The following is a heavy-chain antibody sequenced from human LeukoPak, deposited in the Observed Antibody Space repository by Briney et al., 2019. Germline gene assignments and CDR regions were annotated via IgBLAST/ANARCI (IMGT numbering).Heavy chain of an antibody. J-gene: IGHJ4*02. Sequence: PGGSLRLSCAASGFTFSNYWMSWVRQAPGKGLEWVANIKEDGSERYYVDSVKGRFTISRDNAKNSLYLQMNSLRAEDTAVYYCAKGPHRLYFFDYWGQGTLVTVSS. CDR2: IKEDGSER. CDR1: GFTFSNYW. CDR3: AKGPHRLYFFDY. V-gene: IGHV3-7*01. D-gene: IGHD2-15*01.